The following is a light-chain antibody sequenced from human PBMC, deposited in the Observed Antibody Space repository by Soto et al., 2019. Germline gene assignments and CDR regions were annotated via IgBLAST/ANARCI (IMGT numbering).Light chain of an antibody. V-gene: IGKV1-39*01. J-gene: IGKJ3*01. CDR1: QPIDRY. CDR3: QQSYNAPFN. Sequence: QMTQSPCSRSASVGDTVTITCRASQPIDRYLNWFQQKSGQAPKLLMNAASTLRSGVPSRFSASGSGTDFTLTISSLQPEDYATYYCQQSYNAPFNFGPGTKVDNK. CDR2: AAS.